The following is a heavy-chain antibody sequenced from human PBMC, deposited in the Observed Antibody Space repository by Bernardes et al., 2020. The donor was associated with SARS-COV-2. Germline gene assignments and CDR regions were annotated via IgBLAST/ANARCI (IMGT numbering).Heavy chain of an antibody. CDR1: GYTFTSYG. J-gene: IGHJ4*02. CDR2: ISVYNGKT. V-gene: IGHV1-18*04. CDR3: ARVWECSSSSCYMALDY. D-gene: IGHD2-2*02. Sequence: ASVKVSCKASGYTFTSYGISWVRQAPGQGLEWMGWISVYNGKTNYAQRLQGRVTMTTDASTSTAYMELRSLRSDDTAVYYCARVWECSSSSCYMALDYWGPGTLVTVSS.